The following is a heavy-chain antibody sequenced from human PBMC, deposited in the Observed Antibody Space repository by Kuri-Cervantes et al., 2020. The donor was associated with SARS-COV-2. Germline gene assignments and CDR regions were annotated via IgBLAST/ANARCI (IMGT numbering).Heavy chain of an antibody. CDR3: ARSVSRTIFGVGNWFDP. V-gene: IGHV1-8*03. CDR1: GYTFTSYY. Sequence: ASVKVSCKASGYTFTSYYMHWVRQAPGQGLEWMGWVNPNSGNTGYAQKFQGRVTITRNTSISTAYMELSSLRSEDTAVYYCARSVSRTIFGVGNWFDPWGQGTLVTVSS. CDR2: VNPNSGNT. D-gene: IGHD3-3*01. J-gene: IGHJ5*02.